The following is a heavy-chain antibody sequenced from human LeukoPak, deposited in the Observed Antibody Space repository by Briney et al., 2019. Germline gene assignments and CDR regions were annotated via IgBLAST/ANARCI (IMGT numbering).Heavy chain of an antibody. CDR2: ISSSSSYI. CDR1: GFTFSSYS. V-gene: IGHV3-21*01. Sequence: PGGSLRLSCAASGFTFSSYSMNWVRQAPGKGLEWVSSISSSSSYIYYADSVKGRFTISRDNAKNSLYLQMNSLRAEDTAVYYCAKDNGVTTTWYFDYWGQGTLVTVSS. CDR3: AKDNGVTTTWYFDY. J-gene: IGHJ4*02. D-gene: IGHD4-17*01.